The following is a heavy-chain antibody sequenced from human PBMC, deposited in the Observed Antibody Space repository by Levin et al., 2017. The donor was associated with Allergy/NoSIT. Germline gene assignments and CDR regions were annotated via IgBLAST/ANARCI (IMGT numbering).Heavy chain of an antibody. D-gene: IGHD3-10*01. V-gene: IGHV4-34*01. CDR2: INHSGST. CDR3: ARRRITMVRGKNNWFDP. CDR1: GGSFSGYY. Sequence: SCAVYGGSFSGYYWSWIRQPPGKGLEWIGEINHSGSTNYNPSLKSRVTISVDTSKNQFSLKLSSVTAADTAVYYCARRRITMVRGKNNWFDPWGQGTLVTVSS. J-gene: IGHJ5*02.